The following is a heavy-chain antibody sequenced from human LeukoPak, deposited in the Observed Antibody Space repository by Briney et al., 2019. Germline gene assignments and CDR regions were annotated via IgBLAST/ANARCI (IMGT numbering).Heavy chain of an antibody. Sequence: GGSLRLSCAVSGFTFNDYAMHWVRQAPGKGLEWVSGISWNSGSIGYGDSVKGRFTISRDNAKNSLYLQMNSLRPGDTAFYYCAKDAHSPYSNFFDSWGQGTLVTVSS. D-gene: IGHD4-11*01. CDR3: AKDAHSPYSNFFDS. J-gene: IGHJ4*02. CDR2: ISWNSGSI. CDR1: GFTFNDYA. V-gene: IGHV3-9*01.